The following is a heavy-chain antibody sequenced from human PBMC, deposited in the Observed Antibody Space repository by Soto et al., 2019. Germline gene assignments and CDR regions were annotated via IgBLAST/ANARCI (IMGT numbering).Heavy chain of an antibody. V-gene: IGHV5-51*01. CDR2: IYPGDSDI. CDR3: ARDYYKYYDSSGYYRSPAY. Sequence: GESLKISCKGSGYSFTSYWIAWVRQVPGKGLELMGVIYPGDSDIRYSPSFQGQVTISADNSRNTLFLQMNSLRAEDTAVYYCARDYYKYYDSSGYYRSPAYWGQGTLVTVSS. D-gene: IGHD3-22*01. CDR1: GYSFTSYW. J-gene: IGHJ4*02.